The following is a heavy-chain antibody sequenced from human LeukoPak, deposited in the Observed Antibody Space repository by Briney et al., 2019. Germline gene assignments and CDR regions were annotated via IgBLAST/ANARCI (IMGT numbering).Heavy chain of an antibody. D-gene: IGHD3-10*01. Sequence: GGSLRLSCAASGFIFDDYAMHWVRQAPGKGLEWVSGISWNSGSIGYADSVKGRFTISRDNAKNSLYLQMNSLRAEDTALYYYAKDLTGDYYGSGSGSWGQGTLVTVSS. CDR3: AKDLTGDYYGSGSGS. J-gene: IGHJ5*02. CDR2: ISWNSGSI. CDR1: GFIFDDYA. V-gene: IGHV3-9*01.